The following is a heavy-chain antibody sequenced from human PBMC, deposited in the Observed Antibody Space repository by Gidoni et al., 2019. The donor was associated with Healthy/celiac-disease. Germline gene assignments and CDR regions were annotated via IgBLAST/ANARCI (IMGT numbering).Heavy chain of an antibody. J-gene: IGHJ5*02. Sequence: EVQLLESGGGLVQPGGSLRLSVAASGCTFSSYAVSWVRQAPGKGLGWVSAISGSGGSTYYADSVKGRFTISRDNSKNTLYLQMNSLRAEDTAVYYCAKDAMVVVVAAFDPWGQGTLVTVSS. V-gene: IGHV3-23*01. CDR2: ISGSGGST. CDR3: AKDAMVVVVAAFDP. CDR1: GCTFSSYA. D-gene: IGHD2-15*01.